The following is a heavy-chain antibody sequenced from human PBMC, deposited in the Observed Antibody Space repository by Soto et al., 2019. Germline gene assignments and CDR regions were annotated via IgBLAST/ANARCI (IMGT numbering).Heavy chain of an antibody. J-gene: IGHJ6*01. CDR2: INHSGST. D-gene: IGHD3-9*01. CDR1: GGSFSGYY. CDR3: ARGGRNYDILTGTRSYGMDV. Sequence: QVQLQQWGAGLLKPSETLSLTCAVYGGSFSGYYWSWIRQPPGKGLEWIGEINHSGSTNYNPSLKSRVTISVDTSKNQFSLKLSSVTAADTAVYYCARGGRNYDILTGTRSYGMDVW. V-gene: IGHV4-34*01.